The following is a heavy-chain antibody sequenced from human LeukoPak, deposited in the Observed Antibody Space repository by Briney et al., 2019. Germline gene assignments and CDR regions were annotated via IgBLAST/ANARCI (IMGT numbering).Heavy chain of an antibody. V-gene: IGHV4-59*01. Sequence: SETLSLTCTVSGGSISSYYWSWIRQPPGKGLEWIGYIYYSGSTNYNPSLKSRVTISVDTSKNQFSLKLSSVTAADTAVYYCARDIAGDIVVVPAATLQHQNWFDPWGQGTLVTVSS. CDR2: IYYSGST. J-gene: IGHJ5*02. CDR3: ARDIAGDIVVVPAATLQHQNWFDP. CDR1: GGSISSYY. D-gene: IGHD2-2*01.